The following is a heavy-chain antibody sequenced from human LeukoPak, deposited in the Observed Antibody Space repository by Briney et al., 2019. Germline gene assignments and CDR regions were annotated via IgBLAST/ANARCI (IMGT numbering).Heavy chain of an antibody. CDR2: MNPNSGNI. D-gene: IGHD3-10*01. Sequence: AASVKVSCKASGYTFTSYDINWVRQATGQGLEWMGWMNPNSGNIGYAQKFQGRVTMTRNTSISTAYMELSSLRSEDTAVYYCARGLPYYYGSGRSYGTNWFDPWGQGTLVTVSS. V-gene: IGHV1-8*01. CDR1: GYTFTSYD. CDR3: ARGLPYYYGSGRSYGTNWFDP. J-gene: IGHJ5*02.